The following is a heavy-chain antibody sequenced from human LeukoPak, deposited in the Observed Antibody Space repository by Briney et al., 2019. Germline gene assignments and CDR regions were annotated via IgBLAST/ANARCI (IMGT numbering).Heavy chain of an antibody. V-gene: IGHV1-18*01. Sequence: ASVKVSCEASGYTFTSYGISWVRQAPGQGLEWMGWISAYNGNTNYAQKLQGRVTMTTDTSTSTAYMELRSLRSDDTAVYYCARFNARAGSPPNDYWGQGTLVTVSS. D-gene: IGHD3-10*01. CDR3: ARFNARAGSPPNDY. J-gene: IGHJ4*02. CDR1: GYTFTSYG. CDR2: ISAYNGNT.